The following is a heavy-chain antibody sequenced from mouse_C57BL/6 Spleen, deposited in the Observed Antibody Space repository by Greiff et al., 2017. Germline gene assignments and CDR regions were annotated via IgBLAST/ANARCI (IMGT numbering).Heavy chain of an antibody. D-gene: IGHD2-3*01. V-gene: IGHV1-74*01. CDR3: AIPYDGYWGWYFDV. J-gene: IGHJ1*03. Sequence: QVQLQQPGTELVKPGASVKLSCKASGYTFTSYWMNWVKQRPGQGLEWIGRIHPSDSDTNYNQKFQGKATLTVDKSSSTAYMQLSSLTSEDSAVLYFAIPYDGYWGWYFDVWGTVTTVTVAS. CDR1: GYTFTSYW. CDR2: IHPSDSDT.